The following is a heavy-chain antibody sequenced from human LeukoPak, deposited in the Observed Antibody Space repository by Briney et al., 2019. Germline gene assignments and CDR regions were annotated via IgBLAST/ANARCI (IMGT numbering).Heavy chain of an antibody. CDR3: ARDTIVRGVSNFDY. J-gene: IGHJ4*02. Sequence: SETLSLTCTVSGVSISSGGYYWSWIRQHPGKGLEWIGYIYYSGSTYYNPSLKSRVTISVDTSKNQFSLKLSSVTAADTAVYYCARDTIVRGVSNFDYWGQGTLVTVSS. CDR2: IYYSGST. V-gene: IGHV4-31*03. CDR1: GVSISSGGYY. D-gene: IGHD3-10*01.